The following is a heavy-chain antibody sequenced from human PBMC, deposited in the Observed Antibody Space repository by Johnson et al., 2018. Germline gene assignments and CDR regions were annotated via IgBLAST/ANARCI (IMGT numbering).Heavy chain of an antibody. CDR3: AKAIRGGDRSGVIDI. V-gene: IGHV3-73*01. J-gene: IGHJ3*02. CDR1: GFTFSGSA. Sequence: VQLVESGGGLVQPGGSLKLSCAASGFTFSGSAMHWVRQASGKGLEWVGRIRSKANSYATAYAASVKGRFTISRDDSKNTAYLQMNSLSAEDTALYYCAKAIRGGDRSGVIDIWGQGTKVTVSS. CDR2: IRSKANSYAT. D-gene: IGHD2-21*01.